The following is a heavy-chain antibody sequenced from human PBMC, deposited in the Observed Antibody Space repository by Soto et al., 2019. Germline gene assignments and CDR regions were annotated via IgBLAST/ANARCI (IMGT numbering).Heavy chain of an antibody. CDR1: GGTFSSYA. CDR2: IIPIFGTA. Sequence: QVQLVQSGAEVKKPGSSVKVSCKASGGTFSSYAISWVRQAPGQGLEWMGGIIPIFGTANYAQKFQGRVTITSVESTSTAYMELCSLRFEETAVYYCARVRVRFLEWLGSEGWGQGTLVTVSS. CDR3: ARVRVRFLEWLGSEG. D-gene: IGHD3-3*01. J-gene: IGHJ4*02. V-gene: IGHV1-69*05.